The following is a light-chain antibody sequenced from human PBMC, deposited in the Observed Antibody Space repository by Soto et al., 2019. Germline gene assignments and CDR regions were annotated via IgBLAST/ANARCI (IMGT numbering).Light chain of an antibody. CDR2: EVG. CDR3: NSYTSSSTHV. V-gene: IGLV2-14*01. CDR1: SSDVGGHNH. Sequence: QSVLTQPASVSGSPGQSITISCTGSSSDVGGHNHVSWYQQHPGKAPKLIIYEVGNRPSGVSNRFSGSKSGNTASLTIPGFQAEDEADYYCNSYTSSSTHVFGTGTKLTVL. J-gene: IGLJ1*01.